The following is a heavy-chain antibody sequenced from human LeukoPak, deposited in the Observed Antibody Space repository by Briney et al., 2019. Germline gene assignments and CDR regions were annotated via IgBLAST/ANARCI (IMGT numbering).Heavy chain of an antibody. Sequence: GGSLRLSCAASGFTFSSYAMSWVRQAPGKGLEWVSAISGSGGSTYYADSVKGRFTISRDNSKNTLYRQMNSLRAEDTAVYYCANTEEAYYDSSGYPPWGQGTLVTVSS. V-gene: IGHV3-23*01. CDR3: ANTEEAYYDSSGYPP. CDR1: GFTFSSYA. D-gene: IGHD3-22*01. J-gene: IGHJ5*02. CDR2: ISGSGGST.